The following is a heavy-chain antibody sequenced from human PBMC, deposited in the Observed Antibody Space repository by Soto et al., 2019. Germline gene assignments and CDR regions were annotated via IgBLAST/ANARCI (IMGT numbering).Heavy chain of an antibody. CDR2: IFHSGST. CDR1: GASISSYY. V-gene: IGHV4-59*01. D-gene: IGHD1-26*01. J-gene: IGHJ4*02. Sequence: QVQLQESGPGLVKPSETLFLTCTVSGASISSYYWSWIRQPPGKGLEWVGFIFHSGSTNCNPSLKSRVTFSVDTSKNQFSLKLTSVTAADTAVYYCARDQNGSPHFDYWGQGIVITVSS. CDR3: ARDQNGSPHFDY.